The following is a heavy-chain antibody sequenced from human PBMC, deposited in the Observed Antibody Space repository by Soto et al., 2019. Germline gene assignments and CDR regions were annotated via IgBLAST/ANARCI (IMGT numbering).Heavy chain of an antibody. J-gene: IGHJ4*02. D-gene: IGHD5-12*01. CDR3: ARHVGRVDRRDYCDN. V-gene: IGHV4-59*08. CDR2: IYYTGRT. CDR1: GCSISTYY. Sequence: QVQLQESGPGLVKHSETLSLTCTVSGCSISTYYWSWIRQPPGPGLEWIGYIYYTGRTYYNSSLQSRITLSVDKTKNQIYRKLNSVTAADTAVNYCARHVGRVDRRDYCDNWGQGTLVTVSS.